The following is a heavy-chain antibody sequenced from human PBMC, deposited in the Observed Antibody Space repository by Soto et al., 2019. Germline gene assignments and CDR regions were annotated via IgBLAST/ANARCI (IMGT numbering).Heavy chain of an antibody. CDR2: ISAYNGNT. J-gene: IGHJ3*02. CDR3: ARSFSHKDAFDI. CDR1: GYTFTSYG. Sequence: ASVKVSCKASGYTFTSYGISWVRQAPGQGLEWMGWISAYNGNTNYAQKLQGRVTMTTDTSTSTACMELRSLRSDDTAVYYCARSFSHKDAFDIWGQGTMVTVSS. D-gene: IGHD3-3*01. V-gene: IGHV1-18*01.